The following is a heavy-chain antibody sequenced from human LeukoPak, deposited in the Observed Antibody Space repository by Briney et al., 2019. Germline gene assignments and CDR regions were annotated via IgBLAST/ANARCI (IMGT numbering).Heavy chain of an antibody. J-gene: IGHJ4*02. V-gene: IGHV3-64D*06. CDR3: VKDSGYDFLDY. Sequence: QPGGSLRLSCAASGFTFSDYAMNWVRQAPGKGLEYVSAISSNGGSTYYADSVKGRFTISRDNSKNTLYLQMSSLRAEDTAVYYCVKDSGYDFLDYWGQGTLVTVSS. CDR2: ISSNGGST. CDR1: GFTFSDYA. D-gene: IGHD5-12*01.